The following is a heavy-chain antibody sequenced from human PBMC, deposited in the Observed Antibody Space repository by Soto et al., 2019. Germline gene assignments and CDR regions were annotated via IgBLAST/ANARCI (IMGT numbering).Heavy chain of an antibody. Sequence: PSETLSLTCTVSGGSISSYYWSWIRLPPGKGLEWIGYIYYSGSTNYNPSLKSRVTISVDTSKNQFSLKLSSVTAADTAVYYCAREIEWGMDVWGQGTTVTVSS. V-gene: IGHV4-59*01. D-gene: IGHD3-3*01. CDR1: GGSISSYY. CDR2: IYYSGST. J-gene: IGHJ6*02. CDR3: AREIEWGMDV.